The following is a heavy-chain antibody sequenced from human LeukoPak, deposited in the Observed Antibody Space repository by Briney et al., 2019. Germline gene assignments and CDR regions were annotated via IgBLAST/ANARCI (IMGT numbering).Heavy chain of an antibody. D-gene: IGHD1-1*01. CDR1: GGSFSDYY. J-gene: IGHJ4*02. Sequence: SETLSLTCAVYGGSFSDYYWSWIRQPPGKGLEWIGEINHSGSTNYNPSLKSRVTISVDTSKNQFSLKLNSVTAADTAVYYCARVRKVQLERQEDYWGQGTLVTVSS. CDR3: ARVRKVQLERQEDY. V-gene: IGHV4-34*01. CDR2: INHSGST.